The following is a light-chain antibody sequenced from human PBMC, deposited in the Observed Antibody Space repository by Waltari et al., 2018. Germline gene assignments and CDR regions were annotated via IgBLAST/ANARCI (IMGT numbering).Light chain of an antibody. Sequence: IQMSQSPSSLSASVGDRVTITCRASQGISSYLNWYQQKPGKAPKLLIYYANSLASGVPSRFLGSGSGTEFTLTISSLQPEDFATYYCQQGNSYPLTFGGGTKVEIK. CDR3: QQGNSYPLT. CDR1: QGISSY. CDR2: YAN. J-gene: IGKJ4*01. V-gene: IGKV1-13*02.